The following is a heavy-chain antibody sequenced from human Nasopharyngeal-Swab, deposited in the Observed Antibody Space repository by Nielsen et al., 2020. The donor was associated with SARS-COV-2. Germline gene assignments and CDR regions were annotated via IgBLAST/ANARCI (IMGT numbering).Heavy chain of an antibody. V-gene: IGHV3-69-1*01. D-gene: IGHD5-12*01. J-gene: IGHJ5*02. CDR2: ISSSSYI. CDR3: ARAPSVRLNWFDP. Sequence: VRQAPGKGLEWASSISSSSYIYYADSVKGRFTISRDNAKNSLYLQMNSLRAEDTAVYYCARAPSVRLNWFDPWGQGTLVTVSS.